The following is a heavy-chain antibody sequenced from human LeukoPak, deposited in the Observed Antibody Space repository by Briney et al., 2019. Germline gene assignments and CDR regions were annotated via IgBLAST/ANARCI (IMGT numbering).Heavy chain of an antibody. CDR1: GYTFTSYG. D-gene: IGHD4-17*01. V-gene: IGHV1-18*01. CDR2: ISAYNGNT. CDR3: ASVGGLTVTTHSLWAFDI. J-gene: IGHJ3*02. Sequence: ASVKVSCKASGYTFTSYGISWVRQAPGQGLEWMGWISAYNGNTNYAQKLQGRVTMTTDTSTSTAYMELRSLRSDDTAVYYCASVGGLTVTTHSLWAFDIWGQGTMVTVSS.